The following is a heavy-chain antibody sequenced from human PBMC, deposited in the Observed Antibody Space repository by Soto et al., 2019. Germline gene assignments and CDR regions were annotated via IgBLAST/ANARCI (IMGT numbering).Heavy chain of an antibody. CDR2: IIPMLAAP. CDR3: ARVGPPSPSVIWFFDL. Sequence: QGQLVQSGAEVKKPGSSVKVSCKASGGSFRTYAINWVRQAPGQGLEWMGGIIPMLAAPPYAQKFQGRLTITADESTTTVYMELSSLTSEDTAVYYCARVGPPSPSVIWFFDLWGRGTLVTVSS. J-gene: IGHJ2*01. V-gene: IGHV1-69*01. D-gene: IGHD2-21*01. CDR1: GGSFRTYA.